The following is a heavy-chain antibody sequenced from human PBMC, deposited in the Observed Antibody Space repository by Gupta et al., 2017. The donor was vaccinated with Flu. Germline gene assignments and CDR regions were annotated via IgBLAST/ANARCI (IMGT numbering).Heavy chain of an antibody. CDR3: ARTMTTVTTDDAFDI. D-gene: IGHD4-17*01. J-gene: IGHJ3*02. Sequence: QVQLVQSGAEVKRPGASVKVSCKASGYTFTGYFMHWVRQAPGQGLEWMGWINPNSGGTIYAQKFQDRVTMARDTSISTTYMELTRLRSDDTAVYYCARTMTTVTTDDAFDIWGQGTMVTVSS. CDR2: INPNSGGT. CDR1: GYTFTGYF. V-gene: IGHV1-2*02.